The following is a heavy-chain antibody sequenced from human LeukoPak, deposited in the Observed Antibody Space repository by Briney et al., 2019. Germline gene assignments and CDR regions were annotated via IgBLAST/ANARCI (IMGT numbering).Heavy chain of an antibody. V-gene: IGHV4-39*01. CDR1: DVSATSSNHF. J-gene: IGHJ3*01. CDR2: IYYSGRP. Sequence: PSETLPLTCTVSDVSATSSNHFWGWIRQPPGKGLEWIGTIYYSGRPFHNPSLKSRVTISVDASKNQFSLQLNSVAAADTAVYYCASAGARYSDTGGLYAFDFWGRGTMVTVSS. D-gene: IGHD2-8*02. CDR3: ASAGARYSDTGGLYAFDF.